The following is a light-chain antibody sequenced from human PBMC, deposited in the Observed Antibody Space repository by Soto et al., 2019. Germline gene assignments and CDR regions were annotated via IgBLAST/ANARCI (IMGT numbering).Light chain of an antibody. J-gene: IGKJ1*01. CDR2: GEY. V-gene: IGKV3-20*01. CDR3: KQYDSSHRT. Sequence: ELVLTQSPRTLSLTPGNRATLSCRSSQSLRSTSLAWYQQKPGQDPRILISGEYTRAADVKDRFSGSGSGTDFTLTIGRMEPEDLAVYYCKQYDSSHRTLGKGNKVDIK. CDR1: QSLRSTS.